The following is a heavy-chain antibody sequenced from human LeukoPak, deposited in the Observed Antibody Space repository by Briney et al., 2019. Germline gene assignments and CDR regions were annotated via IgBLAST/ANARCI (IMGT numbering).Heavy chain of an antibody. Sequence: GGSLRLSCAASGFTFSSYAMSWVRQAPGKGLEWVSAISGSGGSTYYADSVKGRFTISRDNSKNTLYLQMNSLRAEDTAVYYCARDLLSHSFTLDYWGQGTLVTVSS. CDR2: ISGSGGST. D-gene: IGHD1-26*01. V-gene: IGHV3-23*01. J-gene: IGHJ4*02. CDR1: GFTFSSYA. CDR3: ARDLLSHSFTLDY.